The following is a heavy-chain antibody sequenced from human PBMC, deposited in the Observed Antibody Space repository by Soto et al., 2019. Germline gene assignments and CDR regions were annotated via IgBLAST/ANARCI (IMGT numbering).Heavy chain of an antibody. V-gene: IGHV3-21*01. CDR3: ARDPDSGYSSSWYNY. J-gene: IGHJ4*02. CDR2: ISSSSSYI. D-gene: IGHD6-13*01. Sequence: SWIRQHPGKGPEWVSSISSSSSYIYYADSVKGRFTISRDNAKNSLYLQMNSLRAEDTAVYYCARDPDSGYSSSWYNYWGQGTLVTVSS.